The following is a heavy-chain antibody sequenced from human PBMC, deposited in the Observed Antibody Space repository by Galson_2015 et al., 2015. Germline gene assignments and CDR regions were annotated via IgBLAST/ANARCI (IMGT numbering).Heavy chain of an antibody. D-gene: IGHD6-13*01. V-gene: IGHV4-34*01. J-gene: IGHJ4*02. Sequence: ETLSLTCAVYGGSFSGFYWSWIRQPPGKGLEWVGEINHSGSTNYNPSLKSRVTISVGTSKNQFSLRLSSVTAADTAVYYCARADSIAAAGVFDSWGQGTLVTVSS. CDR2: INHSGST. CDR1: GGSFSGFY. CDR3: ARADSIAAAGVFDS.